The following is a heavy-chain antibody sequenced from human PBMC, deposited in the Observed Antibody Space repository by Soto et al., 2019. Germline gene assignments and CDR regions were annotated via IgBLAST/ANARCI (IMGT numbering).Heavy chain of an antibody. V-gene: IGHV1-2*02. CDR1: GYTFTGYY. CDR3: ARDPHLTPWSGYLDY. D-gene: IGHD3-3*01. CDR2: INPNSGGT. J-gene: IGHJ4*02. Sequence: GASVNVSCKASGYTFTGYYMHWVRQAPGQGLEWTGWINPNSGGTNYAQKFQGRVTMTRDTSISTAYMELSRLRSDDTAVYYCARDPHLTPWSGYLDYWGQGTLVTVSS.